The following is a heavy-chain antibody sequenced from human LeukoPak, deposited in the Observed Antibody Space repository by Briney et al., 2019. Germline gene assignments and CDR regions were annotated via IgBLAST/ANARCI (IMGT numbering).Heavy chain of an antibody. V-gene: IGHV3-23*01. J-gene: IGHJ4*02. CDR3: AKVPLAYYYDSSGYYV. D-gene: IGHD3-22*01. Sequence: GGSLRLSCAASGFTFSSYAMSWVRQAPGKGLEWVSAISGSGGSTYYADSVEGRFTISRDNSKNTLYLQMNSLRAEDTAVYYCAKVPLAYYYDSSGYYVWGQGTLVTVSS. CDR2: ISGSGGST. CDR1: GFTFSSYA.